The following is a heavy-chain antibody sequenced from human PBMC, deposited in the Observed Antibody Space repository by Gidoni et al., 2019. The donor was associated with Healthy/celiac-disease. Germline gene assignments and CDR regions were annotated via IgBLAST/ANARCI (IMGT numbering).Heavy chain of an antibody. CDR1: GGSFSGYY. CDR3: ARGRSGYRGGADY. J-gene: IGHJ4*02. Sequence: QVQLQQWGAGLLKPSGTLSLTCAVYGGSFSGYYGSWIRQPPGKGLEWIGEINHSGSTNYNPSLKSRVTISVDTSKNQFSLKLSSVTAADTAVYYCARGRSGYRGGADYWGQGTLVTVSS. V-gene: IGHV4-34*01. D-gene: IGHD3-22*01. CDR2: INHSGST.